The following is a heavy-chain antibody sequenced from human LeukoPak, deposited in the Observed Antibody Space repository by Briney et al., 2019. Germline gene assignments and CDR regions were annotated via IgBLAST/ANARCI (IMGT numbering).Heavy chain of an antibody. Sequence: SQTLPLTCTVSGGSISSGSYYWSWIRQPAGKGLEWIGRIYTSGSTNYNPSLKSRVTISVDTSKNQFSLKLSSVTAADTAVYYCATTRYGGFDPWGQGTLVTVSS. CDR1: GGSISSGSYY. D-gene: IGHD4/OR15-4a*01. CDR3: ATTRYGGFDP. J-gene: IGHJ5*02. CDR2: IYTSGST. V-gene: IGHV4-61*02.